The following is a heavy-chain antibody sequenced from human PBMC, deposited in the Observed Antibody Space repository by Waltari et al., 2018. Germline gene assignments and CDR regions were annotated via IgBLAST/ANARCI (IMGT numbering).Heavy chain of an antibody. CDR1: GGSFSGYY. J-gene: IGHJ4*02. V-gene: IGHV4-34*01. D-gene: IGHD6-13*01. CDR2: INHSGST. CDR3: ARDLGSSWGGNRYFDY. Sequence: QVQLQQWGAGLLKPSETLSLTCAVYGGSFSGYYWSWIRQPPGKGLEWIGEINHSGSTNYNPSLKSRVTISVDTSKNQFSLKLSSVTAADTAVYYCARDLGSSWGGNRYFDYWGQGTLVTVSS.